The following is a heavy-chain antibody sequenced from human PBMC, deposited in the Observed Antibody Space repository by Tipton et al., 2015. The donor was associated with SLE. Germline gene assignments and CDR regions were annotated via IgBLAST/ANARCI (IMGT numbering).Heavy chain of an antibody. CDR2: ISYDGSNK. CDR1: GFTFSSYG. V-gene: IGHV3-30*03. CDR3: ARDLGIALYGMDV. Sequence: SLRLSCAASGFTFSSYGIHWVRQAPGKGLEWVAVISYDGSNKYYAGSVKGRFTISRDNSKNTLYLEMNSLRAEDTAVYYCARDLGIALYGMDVWGQGTTVTVSS. D-gene: IGHD6-13*01. J-gene: IGHJ6*02.